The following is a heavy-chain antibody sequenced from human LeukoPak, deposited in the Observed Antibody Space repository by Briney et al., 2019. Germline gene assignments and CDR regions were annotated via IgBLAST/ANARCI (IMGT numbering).Heavy chain of an antibody. D-gene: IGHD1-14*01. J-gene: IGHJ4*02. CDR1: GGSFSGYS. Sequence: SETLSLTCAVYGGSFSGYSWSWIRQPPGKGLEWIGEINHSGSTNYNPSLKSRVTISVDTSKNQFSLKLSSVTAADTAVYYCARGPVFSDYWGQGTLVTVSS. V-gene: IGHV4-34*01. CDR3: ARGPVFSDY. CDR2: INHSGST.